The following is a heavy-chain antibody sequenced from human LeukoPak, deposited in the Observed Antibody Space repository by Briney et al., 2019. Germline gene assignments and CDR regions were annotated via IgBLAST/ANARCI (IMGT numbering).Heavy chain of an antibody. D-gene: IGHD5-12*01. CDR1: GFTFSSYA. CDR2: ISGSGGST. J-gene: IGHJ4*02. CDR3: ARASGYDVFDY. Sequence: SGGSLRLSCAASGFTFSSYAMSWVRQAQGKGLEWVSAISGSGGSTYYADSVKGRFTISRDNSKNTLCLQMNSLRAEDTAVYYCARASGYDVFDYWGQGTLVTVSS. V-gene: IGHV3-23*01.